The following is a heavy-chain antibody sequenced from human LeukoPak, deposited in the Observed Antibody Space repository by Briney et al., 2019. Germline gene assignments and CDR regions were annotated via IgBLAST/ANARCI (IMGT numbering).Heavy chain of an antibody. CDR3: VRQGGVGATAFDDY. Sequence: SETLSLTCAVYGGSFSGCYWSWIRQPAGKGLEWIGEINHSGSTYYNPSLRSRVTISIDTSKSQFSLKLSSVTAADTAVYYCVRQGGVGATAFDDYWGQGTLVTVSS. CDR2: INHSGST. D-gene: IGHD1-26*01. CDR1: GGSFSGCY. V-gene: IGHV4-34*01. J-gene: IGHJ4*02.